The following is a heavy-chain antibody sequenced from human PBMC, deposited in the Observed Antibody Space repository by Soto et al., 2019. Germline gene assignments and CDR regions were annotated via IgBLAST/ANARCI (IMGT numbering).Heavy chain of an antibody. CDR2: IYTSGST. CDR1: GGSISSYY. Sequence: QVQLQESGPGLVKPSETLSLTCTVSGGSISSYYWSWIRQPAGKGLEWIGRIYTSGSTNYNPSLKSRVTMSVDTSKNQFSLKLSSVTAADTAVYYCARGRGNLYSGYDSRSAKRAFDIWGQGTMVTVSS. CDR3: ARGRGNLYSGYDSRSAKRAFDI. J-gene: IGHJ3*02. D-gene: IGHD5-12*01. V-gene: IGHV4-4*07.